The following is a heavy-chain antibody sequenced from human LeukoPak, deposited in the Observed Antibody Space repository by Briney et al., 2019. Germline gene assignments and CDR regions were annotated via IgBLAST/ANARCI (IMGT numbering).Heavy chain of an antibody. V-gene: IGHV4-34*01. J-gene: IGHJ4*02. CDR3: ARARKPIAAAGRFFDY. D-gene: IGHD6-13*01. CDR2: INHSGST. Sequence: PSETLSLTCAVYGGSFSGYYWSWIRQPPGKGLEWIGEINHSGSTNYNPSLKSRVTISVDTSKNQFSLKLSSVTAADTAVYYCARARKPIAAAGRFFDYWGQGTLVTVSS. CDR1: GGSFSGYY.